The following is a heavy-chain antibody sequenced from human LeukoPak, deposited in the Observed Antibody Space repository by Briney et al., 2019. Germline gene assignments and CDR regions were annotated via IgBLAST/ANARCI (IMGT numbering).Heavy chain of an antibody. Sequence: PGGSLRLSCAASGFTFSSYEMNWVRQAPGKGLEWVSYISSSGSTIYYADSVKGRFTISRDNAKNSLYLQMNSLRAEDTAVYYCARARDGYPIGYFDYWGQGTLVTVSS. CDR2: ISSSGSTI. V-gene: IGHV3-48*03. J-gene: IGHJ4*02. D-gene: IGHD5-24*01. CDR1: GFTFSSYE. CDR3: ARARDGYPIGYFDY.